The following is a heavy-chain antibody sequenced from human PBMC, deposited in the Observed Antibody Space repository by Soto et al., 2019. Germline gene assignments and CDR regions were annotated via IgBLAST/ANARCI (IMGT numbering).Heavy chain of an antibody. CDR2: IMSSSTI. CDR1: GFSFSSYS. Sequence: GGSLRLSCAASGFSFSSYSMNWVRQAPGKGLEWVSYIMSSSTIYYADSVKGRFTISRDNAKNSVYLQMNSLRDDDTAVYYCARYYYDSRGYSFDYWGQGTLVTVSS. CDR3: ARYYYDSRGYSFDY. V-gene: IGHV3-48*02. J-gene: IGHJ4*02. D-gene: IGHD3-22*01.